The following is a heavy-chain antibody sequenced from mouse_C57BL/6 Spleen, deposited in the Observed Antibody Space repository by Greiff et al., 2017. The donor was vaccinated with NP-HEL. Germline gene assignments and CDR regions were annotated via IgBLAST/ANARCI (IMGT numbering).Heavy chain of an antibody. V-gene: IGHV1-82*01. CDR3: AREKEALDY. CDR1: GYAFSSSW. J-gene: IGHJ2*01. D-gene: IGHD3-2*02. CDR2: IYPGDGDT. Sequence: QVQLKESGPELVKPGASVKISCKASGYAFSSSWMNWVKQRPGKGLEWIGRIYPGDGDTNYNGKFKGNATLTADKSSSTAYMQLSSLTSEDSAVYFCAREKEALDYWGQGTTLTVSS.